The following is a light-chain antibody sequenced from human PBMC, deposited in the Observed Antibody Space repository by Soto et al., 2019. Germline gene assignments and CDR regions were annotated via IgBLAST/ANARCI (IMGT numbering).Light chain of an antibody. CDR1: SSDVGGYNY. V-gene: IGLV2-8*01. Sequence: QSVQPQPASASRSPGHLVSIACTGISSDVGGYNYVSWYQQHPGKAPKLMIYEVNKRPSGVPDRFSGSKSGNTASLTVSGLQAEDEADYYCSSYAGSSNVFGTGTKVTV. CDR3: SSYAGSSNV. J-gene: IGLJ1*01. CDR2: EVN.